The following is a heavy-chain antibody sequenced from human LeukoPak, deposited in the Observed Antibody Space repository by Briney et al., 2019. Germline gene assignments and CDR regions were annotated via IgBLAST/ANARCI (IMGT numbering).Heavy chain of an antibody. V-gene: IGHV3-9*03. Sequence: GRSLRLSCAASGFTFDDYAMHWVRQAPGKGLEWVSGISWNSGSIGYADSVKGRFTISRDNAKNSLYLQMNCLRAEDMALYYCAKGYQLLSTPTFDYWGQGTLVTVSS. D-gene: IGHD2-2*01. CDR2: ISWNSGSI. CDR3: AKGYQLLSTPTFDY. CDR1: GFTFDDYA. J-gene: IGHJ4*02.